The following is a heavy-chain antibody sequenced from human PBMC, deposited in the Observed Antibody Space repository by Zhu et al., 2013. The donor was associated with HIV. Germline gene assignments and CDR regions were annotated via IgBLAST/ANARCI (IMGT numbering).Heavy chain of an antibody. CDR1: GGTFSSYT. J-gene: IGHJ6*02. V-gene: IGHV1-69*02. CDR2: IIPILGIA. D-gene: IGHD2-15*01. CDR3: ASGSYYCSGGSCYSSPYYYYGMDV. Sequence: QVQLVQSGAEVKKPGSSVKVSCKASGGTFSSYTISWVRQAPGQGLEWMGRIIPILGIANYAQKFQGRVTITADKSTSTAYMELSSLRSEDTAVYYCASGSYYCSGGSCYSSPYYYYGMDVWGQGTTVTVSS.